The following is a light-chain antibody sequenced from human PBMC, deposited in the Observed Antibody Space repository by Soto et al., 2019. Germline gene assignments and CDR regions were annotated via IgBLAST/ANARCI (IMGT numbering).Light chain of an antibody. Sequence: EIVLTQSPGTLSLSPGDRVTLSCRASQSVSSNYLARYVQKLGQAPRLLIYGASSRATGIPDRFSGSGSGTDFTLTISRLEPEDFAVYYCQHYGYSPWTFGQGTKVDIK. CDR2: GAS. CDR3: QHYGYSPWT. CDR1: QSVSSNY. J-gene: IGKJ1*01. V-gene: IGKV3-20*01.